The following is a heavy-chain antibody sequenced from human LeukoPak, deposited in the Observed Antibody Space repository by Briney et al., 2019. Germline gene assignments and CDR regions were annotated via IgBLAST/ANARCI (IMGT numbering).Heavy chain of an antibody. Sequence: PSQTLSLTCTVSGGSISSGNYYWSWIRQPAGKGLEWIGRIHTSGSTNYKPSLKSRVTISGDTSKNQFSLKVTSVTAADTAVYYCARNGNMVRGDDNLEFDYWGQGTLVTVSS. J-gene: IGHJ4*02. D-gene: IGHD3-10*01. CDR2: IHTSGST. CDR3: ARNGNMVRGDDNLEFDY. V-gene: IGHV4-61*02. CDR1: GGSISSGNYY.